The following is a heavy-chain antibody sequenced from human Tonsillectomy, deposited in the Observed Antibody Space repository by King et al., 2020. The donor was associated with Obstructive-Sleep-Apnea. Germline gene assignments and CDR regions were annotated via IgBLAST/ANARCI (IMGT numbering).Heavy chain of an antibody. V-gene: IGHV4-31*03. CDR3: ARVHESSGYMNAFDI. J-gene: IGHJ3*02. Sequence: VQLQESGPGLVKPSQTLSLTCTVSGGSISSGGYYWSWIRQHPGKGLEWIGYIYYSGSTYYNPSLKSRVTISVDTSKNQFSLKLSSVTAADTAVYYCARVHESSGYMNAFDIWGQGTMVTVSS. D-gene: IGHD3-22*01. CDR2: IYYSGST. CDR1: GGSISSGGYY.